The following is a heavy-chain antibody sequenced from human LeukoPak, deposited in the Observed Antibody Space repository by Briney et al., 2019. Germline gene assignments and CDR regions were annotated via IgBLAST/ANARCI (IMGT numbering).Heavy chain of an antibody. D-gene: IGHD2-8*01. CDR3: ARDPVSPGGIVLMVYALTPYFDY. Sequence: GASVKVSCKASGYTFTSYFMHWVRQAPGQGLEWMGIINPSGGSTSYAQKFQGRVTMTRDTSTSTVYMELSSLRSEDTAVYYCARDPVSPGGIVLMVYALTPYFDYWGQGTLVTVSS. CDR1: GYTFTSYF. V-gene: IGHV1-46*01. CDR2: INPSGGST. J-gene: IGHJ4*02.